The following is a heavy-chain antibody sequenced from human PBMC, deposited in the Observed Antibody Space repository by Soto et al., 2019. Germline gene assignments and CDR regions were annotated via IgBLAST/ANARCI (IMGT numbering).Heavy chain of an antibody. J-gene: IGHJ4*02. CDR1: GFTVSSYR. CDR2: IYSAGSA. Sequence: PGGSLRLSCAASGFTVSSYRMSWVRQAPGKGLEWVSVIYSAGSADFADSVKGRFTISRDNSKNTLYLQMSSLRAEDTAVYYCARVHSSSYHYCEYWGQGTLVTVSS. D-gene: IGHD6-13*01. V-gene: IGHV3-66*01. CDR3: ARVHSSSYHYCEY.